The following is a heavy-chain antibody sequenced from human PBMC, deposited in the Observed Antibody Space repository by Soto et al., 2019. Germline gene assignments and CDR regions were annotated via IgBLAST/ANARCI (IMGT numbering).Heavy chain of an antibody. CDR1: GFTFSHYW. D-gene: IGHD2-15*01. J-gene: IGHJ6*03. V-gene: IGHV3-74*01. CDR2: INSDGSVS. CDR3: ARGDCVGGTCYSLAGSFYYYMDV. Sequence: EVQLVESGGGLVQPGGSLRLSCAASGFTFSHYWMYWVRQAPGKGLVWVSRINSDGSVSSYADSVKGRLTISRDNVKKTLYLQMDSLSADDTAVYYCARGDCVGGTCYSLAGSFYYYMDVWGKGTTVTVFS.